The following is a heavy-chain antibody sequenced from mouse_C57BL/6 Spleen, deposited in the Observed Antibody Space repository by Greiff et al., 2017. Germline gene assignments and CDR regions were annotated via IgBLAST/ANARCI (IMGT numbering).Heavy chain of an antibody. V-gene: IGHV1-64*01. D-gene: IGHD2-1*01. CDR1: GYTFTSYW. Sequence: VQLQQPGAELVKPGASVKLSCKASGYTFTSYWMHWVKQRPGQGLEWIGMINPNSGSTNYNEKFKSKATLTVDKSSSTAYMQLSSLTSEDSAVYYCARCPYGNSLDYWGQGTTLTVSS. J-gene: IGHJ2*01. CDR3: ARCPYGNSLDY. CDR2: INPNSGST.